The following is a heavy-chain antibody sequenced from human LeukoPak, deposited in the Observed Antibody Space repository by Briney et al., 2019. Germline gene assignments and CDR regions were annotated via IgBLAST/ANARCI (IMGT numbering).Heavy chain of an antibody. J-gene: IGHJ4*02. Sequence: GGSLRLSCAASGFTFSDCYMSWIRQAPGKGLEWVSYICSGGGTIYYADSVKGRFTISRDNAKNSLYLQLDSLRAEDTAVYYCAREGDWNYVFDYWGQGTQVTVSS. CDR3: AREGDWNYVFDY. CDR1: GFTFSDCY. V-gene: IGHV3-11*01. CDR2: ICSGGGTI. D-gene: IGHD1-7*01.